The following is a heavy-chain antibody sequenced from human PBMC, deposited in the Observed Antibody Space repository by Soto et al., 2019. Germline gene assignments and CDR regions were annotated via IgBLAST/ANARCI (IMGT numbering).Heavy chain of an antibody. CDR1: GGSISRGVYY. CDR3: ARDARGWYYFDS. V-gene: IGHV4-31*03. Sequence: QVQLQESGPGLVKPSQTLSLTCTVSGGSISRGVYYWNWIRQHPGKGLEWIGYIFHSGNTYYNPSLKSRVIISIDTSKNQLSLKLSSVTAADTAVYYCARDARGWYYFDSWCQGALVTVSS. J-gene: IGHJ4*02. D-gene: IGHD6-19*01. CDR2: IFHSGNT.